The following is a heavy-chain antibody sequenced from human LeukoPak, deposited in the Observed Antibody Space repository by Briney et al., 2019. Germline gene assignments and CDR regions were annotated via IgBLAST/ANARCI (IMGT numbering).Heavy chain of an antibody. V-gene: IGHV4-4*07. CDR1: GGPISGYY. CDR3: ARENSGSYREFDY. CDR2: IYTRGST. D-gene: IGHD1-26*01. J-gene: IGHJ4*02. Sequence: SQTLSLTYTFSGGPISGYYWSWIRQPAAKGLEWVGRIYTRGSTNYNASLKSRVSMSVDTSKNQFSMKLSSVTAADTAVFYCARENSGSYREFDYWGQGTLATVSS.